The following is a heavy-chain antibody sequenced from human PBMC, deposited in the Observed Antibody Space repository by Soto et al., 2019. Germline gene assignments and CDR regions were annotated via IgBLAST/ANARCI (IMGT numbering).Heavy chain of an antibody. CDR2: ISAYNGDT. Sequence: GXAVQVSCKASGDSFTTHGSSWVRRAPGHGLEWMGWISAYNGDTHYVQRFQGRLTMTTDTSTSTAYMELRSLTSDDTAVYYCARDPPFSGILRGTPLMDVRGQGTTVTVSS. CDR1: GDSFTTHG. CDR3: ARDPPFSGILRGTPLMDV. J-gene: IGHJ6*02. V-gene: IGHV1-18*04. D-gene: IGHD4-17*01.